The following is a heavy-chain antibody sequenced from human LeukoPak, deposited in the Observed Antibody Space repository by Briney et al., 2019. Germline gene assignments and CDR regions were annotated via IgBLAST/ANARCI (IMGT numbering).Heavy chain of an antibody. J-gene: IGHJ4*02. Sequence: SETLSLTCAVYGGSFSGYYWSWIRQPPGKGLEWIGEINHSGSTNYNPSLKSRVTISVGTSKNQFSLKLSSVTAADTAVYYCARRSSWFYYFDYWGQGTLVTVSS. CDR3: ARRSSWFYYFDY. D-gene: IGHD6-13*01. CDR1: GGSFSGYY. CDR2: INHSGST. V-gene: IGHV4-34*01.